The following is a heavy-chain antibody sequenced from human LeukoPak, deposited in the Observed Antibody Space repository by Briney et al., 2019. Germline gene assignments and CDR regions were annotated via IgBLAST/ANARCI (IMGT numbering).Heavy chain of an antibody. J-gene: IGHJ6*02. Sequence: SQTLSLTCAISGDSVSSNSAAWNWIRQSPSRGLEWLGRTYYRSKWYNDYAVSVKSRITINPDTSKNQFSLQLNSVTPEDTAVYYCARADASITMVRGVAYYYYYYGMDVWGQGTTVTVSS. D-gene: IGHD3-10*01. V-gene: IGHV6-1*01. CDR1: GDSVSSNSAA. CDR3: ARADASITMVRGVAYYYYYYGMDV. CDR2: TYYRSKWYN.